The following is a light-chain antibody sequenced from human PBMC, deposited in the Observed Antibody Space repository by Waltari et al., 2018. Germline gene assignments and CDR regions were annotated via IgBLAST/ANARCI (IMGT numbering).Light chain of an antibody. V-gene: IGLV2-14*01. Sequence: QSALTQPASVSGSPGQSVTISCTGTSRDVGDNKYVSWYQQHPGKVPKLMIYEVSNRPPGVSDRFSGSKSGNTASLTISGLQAEDEADYYCCSFTSSSTYVFGTGTKVTVL. CDR3: CSFTSSSTYV. CDR2: EVS. CDR1: SRDVGDNKY. J-gene: IGLJ1*01.